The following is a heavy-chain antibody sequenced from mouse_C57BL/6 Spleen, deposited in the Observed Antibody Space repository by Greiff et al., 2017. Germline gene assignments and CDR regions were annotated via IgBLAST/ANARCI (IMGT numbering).Heavy chain of an antibody. J-gene: IGHJ3*01. V-gene: IGHV1-26*01. CDR1: GYTFTDYY. CDR2: INPNNGGT. CDR3: ANYYGSSEWFAY. Sequence: EVQLQQSGPELVKPGASVKISCKASGYTFTDYYMNWVKQSHGKSLEWIGDINPNNGGTSYNQKFKGKATLTVDKSSSTAYMELRSLTSEDSAVYYCANYYGSSEWFAYWGQGTLVTVSA. D-gene: IGHD1-1*01.